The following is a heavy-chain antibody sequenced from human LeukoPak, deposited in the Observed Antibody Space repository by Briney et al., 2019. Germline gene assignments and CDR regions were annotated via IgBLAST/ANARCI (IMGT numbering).Heavy chain of an antibody. Sequence: GGSLRLSCAASGFTFSSYWMHWVRQAPGKGLVWVSRINSDGSSTSYADSVKGRFTISRDNAKNTLYLQMNSLRAEDTAVYYCARAQRRITIFGVVIIMDVWGKGTTVTVSS. D-gene: IGHD3-3*01. J-gene: IGHJ6*03. CDR3: ARAQRRITIFGVVIIMDV. CDR1: GFTFSSYW. CDR2: INSDGSST. V-gene: IGHV3-74*01.